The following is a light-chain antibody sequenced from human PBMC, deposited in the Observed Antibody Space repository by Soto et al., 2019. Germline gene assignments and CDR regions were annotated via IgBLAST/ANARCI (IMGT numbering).Light chain of an antibody. Sequence: QSALTQPASVSGSPGQSLTISCTGTNSDVGDYNYVSWYQQHPGKVPKLLIYQVTNRPSGVSDRFSGSKSGSTASLTISGLQVDDEADYYCISYESGGIVVFGGGTKLTVL. V-gene: IGLV2-14*01. CDR2: QVT. CDR1: NSDVGDYNY. CDR3: ISYESGGIVV. J-gene: IGLJ2*01.